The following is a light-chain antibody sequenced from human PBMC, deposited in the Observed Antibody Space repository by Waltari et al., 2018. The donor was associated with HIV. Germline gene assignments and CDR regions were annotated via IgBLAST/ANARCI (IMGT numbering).Light chain of an antibody. V-gene: IGLV2-14*01. J-gene: IGLJ1*01. CDR3: SSYTSSSTLYV. CDR2: EVS. CDR1: SSDAGGYNY. Sequence: QSALTQPASVSGSPGQSITISCTGNSSDAGGYNYVSWYQQHPGKAPKLMISEVSNRPSGVTNRFSGSKSGNTASLTISGLQVEDEADYYCSSYTSSSTLYVFGTGTKVTVL.